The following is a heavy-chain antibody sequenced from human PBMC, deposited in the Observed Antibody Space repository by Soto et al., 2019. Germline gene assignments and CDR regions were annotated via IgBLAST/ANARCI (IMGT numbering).Heavy chain of an antibody. CDR1: GYTFTSFG. CDR3: ARDSAVDIMADVGNWFDP. Sequence: GASVKVSCKASGYTFTSFGITWVRQAPGQGLEWMGWISGYNGNTDYAQKFQGRVTMTTDTSTSTAYMELRSLRSDDTAVYYCARDSAVDIMADVGNWFDPWGQGTLVTVSS. D-gene: IGHD5-12*01. J-gene: IGHJ5*02. V-gene: IGHV1-18*01. CDR2: ISGYNGNT.